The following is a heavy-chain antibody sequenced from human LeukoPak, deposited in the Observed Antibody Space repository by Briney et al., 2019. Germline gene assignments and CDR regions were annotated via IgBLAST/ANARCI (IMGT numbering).Heavy chain of an antibody. Sequence: PGGSQRLSCAASGFTFSRFGMNWVRQAPGEGLEWVANIKTDGSEKYYVDSVKGRFTISRDNAKNPLYLQMNSLRAEDTAVYYCARDYTGYFPWGQGTLVIVSS. CDR1: GFTFSRFG. D-gene: IGHD3-9*01. V-gene: IGHV3-7*03. CDR2: IKTDGSEK. J-gene: IGHJ5*02. CDR3: ARDYTGYFP.